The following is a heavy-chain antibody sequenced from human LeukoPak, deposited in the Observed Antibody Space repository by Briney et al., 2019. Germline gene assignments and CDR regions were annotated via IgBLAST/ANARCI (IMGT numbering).Heavy chain of an antibody. J-gene: IGHJ3*02. Sequence: GGPLNFSFQAPGSPFSALALSWSGQLQGKGLEWVSTISGSGGTTNYADSVKGRFTFSRDNSRNMVYLQMNSLRAEDTAVYYCAKEVIWGQGTMVTVSS. CDR1: GSPFSALA. V-gene: IGHV3-23*01. CDR3: AKEVI. CDR2: ISGSGGTT.